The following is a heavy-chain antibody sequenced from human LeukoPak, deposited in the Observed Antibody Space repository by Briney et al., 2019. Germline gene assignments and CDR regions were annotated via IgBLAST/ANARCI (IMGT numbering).Heavy chain of an antibody. D-gene: IGHD6-6*01. CDR1: GYTFTSYY. Sequence: ASVKVSCKASGYTFTSYYMHWVRQAPGQGLEWIGIINPSGGSTSYAQKFQGRVTMTRDMSTSTVYMELSSLRSEDTAVYCCARTYSSSLFDYWGQGTLVTVSS. J-gene: IGHJ4*02. V-gene: IGHV1-46*01. CDR2: INPSGGST. CDR3: ARTYSSSLFDY.